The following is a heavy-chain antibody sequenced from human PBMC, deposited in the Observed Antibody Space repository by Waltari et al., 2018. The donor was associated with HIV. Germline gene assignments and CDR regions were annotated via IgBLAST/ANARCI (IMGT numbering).Heavy chain of an antibody. CDR1: VFSVRNHW. Sequence: VQLVESGGGSIKTGGSLRLSCAASVFSVRNHWMDWVRQGPGKGLVWVARINSDGSSRNYADAVKGRFVISRDNARNTVYLQLNNLKVEDTAVYFCARASHYIEFSTFDGDYYFDFWGRGTRVAVSS. V-gene: IGHV3-74*01. J-gene: IGHJ4*02. CDR3: ARASHYIEFSTFDGDYYFDF. D-gene: IGHD3-3*02. CDR2: INSDGSSR.